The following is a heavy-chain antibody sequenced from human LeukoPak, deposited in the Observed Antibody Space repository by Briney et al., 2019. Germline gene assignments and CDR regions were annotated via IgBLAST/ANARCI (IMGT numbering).Heavy chain of an antibody. Sequence: ASVKVSCKASGYTFTSYGISWVRQAPGQGLEWMGRINPNSGGTNYAQKFQGRVTMTRDTSISTAYMELSRLRSDDTAVYYCASGGAEYSSSTWGQGTLVTVSS. CDR3: ASGGAEYSSST. CDR2: INPNSGGT. V-gene: IGHV1-2*06. J-gene: IGHJ5*02. CDR1: GYTFTSYG. D-gene: IGHD6-6*01.